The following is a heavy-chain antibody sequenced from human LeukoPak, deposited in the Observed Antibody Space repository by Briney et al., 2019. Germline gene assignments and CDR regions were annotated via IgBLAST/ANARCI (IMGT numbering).Heavy chain of an antibody. Sequence: SETLSLTCVVSGGSITTTTYYGGWIRQPPGKGLEWIGNIYYSGSTNYNPSLKSRVTISLDTSKNQFSLKLSSLTAADTAVYYCARLVVVPAGDAFDLWGQGTMVTVSS. J-gene: IGHJ3*01. CDR2: IYYSGST. D-gene: IGHD2-15*01. CDR1: GGSITTTTYY. V-gene: IGHV4-39*07. CDR3: ARLVVVPAGDAFDL.